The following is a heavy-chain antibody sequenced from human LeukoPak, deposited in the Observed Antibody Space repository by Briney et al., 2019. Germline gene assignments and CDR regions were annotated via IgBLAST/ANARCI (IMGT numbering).Heavy chain of an antibody. CDR1: GFVFEEST. Sequence: PGGSLRLTCAASGFVFEESTMHWVRQAPGKGLEWVSLINWDGGTTHYAGSVKGRFTISRDNSKNSLYLQLSSLTSDDTALYYCATGDEDSPMNFYHWGQGTLVTVSS. D-gene: IGHD5-18*01. CDR2: INWDGGTT. V-gene: IGHV3-43*01. CDR3: ATGDEDSPMNFYH. J-gene: IGHJ4*02.